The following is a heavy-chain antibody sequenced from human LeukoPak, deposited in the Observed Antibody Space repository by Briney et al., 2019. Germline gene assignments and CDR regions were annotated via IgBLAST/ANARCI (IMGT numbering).Heavy chain of an antibody. CDR2: INHSGST. V-gene: IGHV4-34*01. Sequence: LETLSLTCAVYGGSFSGYYWSWIRQPPGKGLEWSGEINHSGSTNYNPSLKSRVTISVDKSKNQFSLKLSSVTAADTAVYYCARRTTVTIPFGYWGQGTLVTVSS. CDR3: ARRTTVTIPFGY. J-gene: IGHJ4*02. D-gene: IGHD4-11*01. CDR1: GGSFSGYY.